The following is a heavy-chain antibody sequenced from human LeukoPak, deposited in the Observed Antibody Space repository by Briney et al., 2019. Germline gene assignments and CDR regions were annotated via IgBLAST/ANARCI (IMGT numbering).Heavy chain of an antibody. Sequence: PGGSLRLSCAASGFTFSSYAMHWVRQAPGKGLEWVAVISYDGSNKYYADSVKGRFTISRDNSKNTLYLQMNSLRAEDTAVYYCAGDPSSSSSWYSPSHFDYRGQGTLVTVSS. D-gene: IGHD6-13*01. J-gene: IGHJ4*02. CDR2: ISYDGSNK. CDR1: GFTFSSYA. CDR3: AGDPSSSSSWYSPSHFDY. V-gene: IGHV3-30-3*01.